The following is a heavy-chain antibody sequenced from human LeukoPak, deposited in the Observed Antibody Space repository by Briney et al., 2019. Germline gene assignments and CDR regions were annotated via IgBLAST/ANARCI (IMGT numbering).Heavy chain of an antibody. CDR2: INTNTGNP. V-gene: IGHV7-4-1*02. Sequence: GASVKVSCKASGYTFTSYAMNWVRQAPGQGLEWMGWINTNTGNPTYAQGFTGRFVFSLDTSVSTAYLQISSLKAEDTAVYYCARDMEHNGEMATITLFDYWGQGTLVTVSS. D-gene: IGHD5-24*01. CDR3: ARDMEHNGEMATITLFDY. CDR1: GYTFTSYA. J-gene: IGHJ4*02.